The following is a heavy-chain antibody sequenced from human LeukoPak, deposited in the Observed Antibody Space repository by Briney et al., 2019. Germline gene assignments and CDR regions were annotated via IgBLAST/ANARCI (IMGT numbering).Heavy chain of an antibody. Sequence: SVKVSCKASGGTFSSYAISWVRQAPGQGLEWMGGIIPIFGTANYAQKFQGRVTITTDESTSTAYMELSSLRSEDTAVYYCARVVVVCPLGNYYYYMDVWGKGTTVTVSS. CDR2: IIPIFGTA. V-gene: IGHV1-69*05. CDR3: ARVVVVCPLGNYYYYMDV. CDR1: GGTFSSYA. D-gene: IGHD2-2*01. J-gene: IGHJ6*03.